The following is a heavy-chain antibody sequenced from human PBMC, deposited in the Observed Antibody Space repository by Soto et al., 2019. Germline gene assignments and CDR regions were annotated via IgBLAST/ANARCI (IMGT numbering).Heavy chain of an antibody. CDR1: GFTFSNAW. J-gene: IGHJ4*02. CDR3: IPPPLETGY. Sequence: PGGSLRLSCAASGFTFSNAWMNWVRQAPGKGLEWVGRIKSKIDGGTTDYAAPVKGRFTISRDDSKNTVYLQMNSLKNEDTAVYYCIPPPLETGYWGQGTLVTVSS. CDR2: IKSKIDGGTT. V-gene: IGHV3-15*07.